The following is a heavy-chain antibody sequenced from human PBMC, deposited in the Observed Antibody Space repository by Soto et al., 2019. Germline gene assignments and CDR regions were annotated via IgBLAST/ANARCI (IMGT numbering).Heavy chain of an antibody. CDR2: ISGSGDRT. CDR1: GFTFSSYA. D-gene: IGHD1-26*01. Sequence: EVQLLESGGGLVQPGGSLRLSCADSGFTFSSYAITWVRQAPGKGLEWVSVISGSGDRTYYADSVKGRFTISRDNSKNTLYLQMNSLRAEDTAVYYCASGRGRYFYYGMDVWGQGTTVTVSS. CDR3: ASGRGRYFYYGMDV. J-gene: IGHJ6*02. V-gene: IGHV3-23*01.